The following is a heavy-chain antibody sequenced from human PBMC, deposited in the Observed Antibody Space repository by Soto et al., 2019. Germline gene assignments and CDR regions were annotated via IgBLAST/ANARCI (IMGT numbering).Heavy chain of an antibody. CDR2: IYYSGST. CDR1: GGSISSSSYY. J-gene: IGHJ6*03. V-gene: IGHV4-39*01. CDR3: ARVYDDYYYMDV. Sequence: SETLSLTCTVSGGSISSSSYYWGWIRQPPGKGLEWIGSIYYSGSTYYNPSLKSRVTISVDTSKNQFSLKLSSVTAADTAVYYCARVYDDYYYMDVWGKGTTVTVSS.